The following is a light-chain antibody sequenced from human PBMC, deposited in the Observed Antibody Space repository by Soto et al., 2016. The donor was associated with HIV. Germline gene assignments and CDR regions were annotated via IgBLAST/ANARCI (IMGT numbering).Light chain of an antibody. CDR1: NIGSKS. CDR3: QVWDSSSDHVI. CDR2: DDT. J-gene: IGLJ2*01. Sequence: SYVLTQPPSVSVAPGKTARITCGGNNIGSKSVHWCQQKPGQAPALVVYDDTDRPSGIPERFSGFNSGKTATLTISRVEAGDEADYYCQVWDSSSDHVIFGGGTKLTVL. V-gene: IGLV3-21*03.